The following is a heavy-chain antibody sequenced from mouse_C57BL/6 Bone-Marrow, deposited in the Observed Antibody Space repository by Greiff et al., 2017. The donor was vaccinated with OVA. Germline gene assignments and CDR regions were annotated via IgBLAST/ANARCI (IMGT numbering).Heavy chain of an antibody. CDR1: GYTFTDPT. CDR2: IYPRDGST. D-gene: IGHD2-4*01. CDR3: ATAMSTTTGYYAMDD. V-gene: IGHV1-78*01. J-gene: IGHJ4*01. Sequence: VQLQQSDAELVKPGASVKISCKVSGYTFTDPTIHWMKQRPEQGLEWIGYIYPRDGSTKYNEKFKGKATLTADKSSSTAYMQLNSLTSEDSAVYFCATAMSTTTGYYAMDDWGQGTSVTVSS.